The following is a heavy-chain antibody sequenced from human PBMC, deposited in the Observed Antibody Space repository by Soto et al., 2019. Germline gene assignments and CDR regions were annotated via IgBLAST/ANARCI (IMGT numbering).Heavy chain of an antibody. D-gene: IGHD3-16*01. V-gene: IGHV3-53*01. Sequence: ESGGGLIQPGGSLRLSGEASGVTVNPNNMSWVRQSPGKGLEWVSLIESGGSIYYADSVKGRFTISRDNFKNTLSLQMNSLRVEDTAVYYCASTTVWKDAFEIWGQGTLVSVSS. J-gene: IGHJ3*02. CDR2: IESGGSI. CDR3: ASTTVWKDAFEI. CDR1: GVTVNPNN.